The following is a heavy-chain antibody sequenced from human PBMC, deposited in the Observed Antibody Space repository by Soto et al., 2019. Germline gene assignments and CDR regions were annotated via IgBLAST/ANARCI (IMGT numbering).Heavy chain of an antibody. CDR2: IIPIFGTA. CDR3: ARAPDTYDSSGYFDY. D-gene: IGHD3-22*01. V-gene: IGHV1-69*06. Sequence: GASVKVSCKASGGTFSSYAISWVRQAPGQGLEWMGGIIPIFGTANYAQKFQGRVTITADKSTSTAYMELSSLRSEDTAVYYRARAPDTYDSSGYFDYWGQGTLVTVSS. CDR1: GGTFSSYA. J-gene: IGHJ4*02.